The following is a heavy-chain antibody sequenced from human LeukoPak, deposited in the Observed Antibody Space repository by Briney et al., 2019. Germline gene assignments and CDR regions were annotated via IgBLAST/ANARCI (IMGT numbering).Heavy chain of an antibody. V-gene: IGHV3-23*01. D-gene: IGHD6-13*01. CDR1: GFTFSSYA. J-gene: IGHJ4*02. Sequence: GGSLRLSCAASGFTFSSYAMSWVRQAPGNGLEWVSAISGSGGSTYYADSVKGRFTISRDNSKNTLYLQMNSLRAEDTAVYYCARRGAAGSWSPFDYWGQGTLVTVSS. CDR2: ISGSGGST. CDR3: ARRGAAGSWSPFDY.